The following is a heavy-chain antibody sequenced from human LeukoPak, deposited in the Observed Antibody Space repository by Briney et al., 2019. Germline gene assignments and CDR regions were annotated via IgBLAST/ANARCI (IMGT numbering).Heavy chain of an antibody. D-gene: IGHD3-22*01. CDR3: ARDLSHDSSGYYFDY. V-gene: IGHV1-18*01. CDR2: ISAYNGNT. CDR1: GYTFTSYG. Sequence: ASVKVSCKASGYTFTSYGISWVRQAPGQGHEWMGWISAYNGNTNYAQKLQGRVTMTTDTSTSTAYMELRSLRSEDTAVYYCARDLSHDSSGYYFDYWGQGTLVTVSS. J-gene: IGHJ4*02.